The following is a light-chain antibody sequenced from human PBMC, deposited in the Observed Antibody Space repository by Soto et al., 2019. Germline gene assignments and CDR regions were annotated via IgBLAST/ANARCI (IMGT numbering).Light chain of an antibody. Sequence: DIVMTQSPLSLPVTLGETASISCRSNQSLQQSDGHSYLDWFLQKPGQSPQLLIYLTSQRTSEVPSRISGSGSGTDFTLQIRGVEAPDVGIYFCMQALQTPRTFGQGTTVEI. J-gene: IGKJ1*01. CDR2: LTS. CDR3: MQALQTPRT. CDR1: QSLQQSDGHSY. V-gene: IGKV2-28*01.